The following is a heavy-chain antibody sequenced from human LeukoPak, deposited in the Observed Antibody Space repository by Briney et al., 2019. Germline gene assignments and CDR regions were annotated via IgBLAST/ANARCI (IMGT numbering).Heavy chain of an antibody. J-gene: IGHJ4*02. V-gene: IGHV1-46*01. CDR3: ARGGYCTNGVCYYFDY. Sequence: ASVKVSCKASGYTFTSYYMHWVRQAPGQGLEWMGIINPSGGSTSYAQKFQGRVTITRDTSTSTVYMELSSLRSEDTAVYYCARGGYCTNGVCYYFDYWGQGTLVTVSS. CDR2: INPSGGST. D-gene: IGHD2-8*01. CDR1: GYTFTSYY.